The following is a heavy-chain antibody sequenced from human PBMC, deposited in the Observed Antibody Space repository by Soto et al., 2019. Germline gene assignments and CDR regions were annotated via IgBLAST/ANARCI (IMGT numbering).Heavy chain of an antibody. V-gene: IGHV4-59*01. CDR3: ARERDYGDYYFDY. CDR2: IYYSGST. CDR1: GGSISSYY. Sequence: TSETLSLTCTVSGGSISSYYWSWIRQPPGKGLEWIGYIYYSGSTNYNPSLKSRVTISVDTSKNQFSLKLSSVTAADTAVYYCARERDYGDYYFDYWGQGTLVTVSS. J-gene: IGHJ4*02. D-gene: IGHD4-17*01.